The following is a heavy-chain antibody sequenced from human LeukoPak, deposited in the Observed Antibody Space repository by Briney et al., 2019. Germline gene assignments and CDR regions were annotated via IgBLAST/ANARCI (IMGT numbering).Heavy chain of an antibody. CDR1: GFTFDDYA. V-gene: IGHV3-9*01. CDR3: AKGPDYGDREDYFDY. Sequence: GGSLRLSCAASGFTFDDYAMHWVRQAPGKGLEWVSGISWNSGSIGYADSVKGRFTISRDNAKNSLYLQMNNLRAEDTALYYCAKGPDYGDREDYFDYWGQGTLVTVSS. CDR2: ISWNSGSI. J-gene: IGHJ4*02. D-gene: IGHD4-17*01.